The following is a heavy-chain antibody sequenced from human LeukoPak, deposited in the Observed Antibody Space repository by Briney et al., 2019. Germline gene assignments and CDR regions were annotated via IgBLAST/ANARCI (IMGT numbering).Heavy chain of an antibody. V-gene: IGHV3-23*01. J-gene: IGHJ4*02. CDR2: ISGGGGST. CDR1: GFTFSSYA. Sequence: PGGSLRLSCGASGFTFSSYAMSWVRQAPGKGLEWVSVISGGGGSTYYADSVKGRFTISRDNSKSTLYLQMNSLRAEDTAIYYCAKARFGVLTRWDYWGQGTLVTVSS. CDR3: AKARFGVLTRWDY. D-gene: IGHD3-3*01.